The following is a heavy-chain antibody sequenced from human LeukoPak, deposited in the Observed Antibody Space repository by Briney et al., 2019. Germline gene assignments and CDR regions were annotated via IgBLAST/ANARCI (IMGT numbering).Heavy chain of an antibody. CDR2: ISAYNGNT. Sequence: ASVKVSCKASGYTLTDYWMFWVRQAPGQGLEWMGWISAYNGNTYYAQNLQGRVTMTTDTSTSTAYMELSSLRSEDTAVYYCARVVGLTGYSSTWYSGYYYYMDVWGKGTTVTVSS. CDR1: GYTLTDYW. V-gene: IGHV1-18*01. J-gene: IGHJ6*03. CDR3: ARVVGLTGYSSTWYSGYYYYMDV. D-gene: IGHD6-13*01.